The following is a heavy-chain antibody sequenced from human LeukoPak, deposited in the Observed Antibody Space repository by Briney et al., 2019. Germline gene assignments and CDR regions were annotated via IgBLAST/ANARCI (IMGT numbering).Heavy chain of an antibody. CDR2: IYYTGST. Sequence: SETLSPTCTVSGGSISSSYWSWIRQPPKKGLEWIGYIYYTGSTNYNPSLKSRVTISVDTSKNQFSLKLSSVTAADTAVYYCARLKGYSSGWYPSYYFDYWGQGTLVTVSS. V-gene: IGHV4-59*08. CDR1: GGSISSSY. J-gene: IGHJ4*02. CDR3: ARLKGYSSGWYPSYYFDY. D-gene: IGHD6-19*01.